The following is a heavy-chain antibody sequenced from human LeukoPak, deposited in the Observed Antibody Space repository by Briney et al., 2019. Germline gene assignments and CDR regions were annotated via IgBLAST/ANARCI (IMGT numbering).Heavy chain of an antibody. V-gene: IGHV3-33*01. CDR3: ARTRYSGYEFFDY. J-gene: IGHJ4*02. Sequence: GGSLRLSCAASGFTFSSYGMHWVRQAPGKGLEWVAVIWYDGSNKYYADSVKGRFTISRDNSKNTLYLQMNSLRAEDTAVYYCARTRYSGYEFFDYWGQGTLVTVSS. D-gene: IGHD5-12*01. CDR2: IWYDGSNK. CDR1: GFTFSSYG.